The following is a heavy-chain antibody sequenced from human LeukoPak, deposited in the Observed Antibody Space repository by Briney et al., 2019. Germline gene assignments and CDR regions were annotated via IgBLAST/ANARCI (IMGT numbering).Heavy chain of an antibody. J-gene: IGHJ2*01. CDR2: IYYSGTT. CDR3: ARLRYFDL. V-gene: IGHV4-59*08. Sequence: PSETLSLTCTVSGGSISSDYWSWIREPPGKGLEWIGSIYYSGTTSYNPSLKSRVTISVDTSKNQFALKLSSVTAADTAVYYCARLRYFDLWGRGTLVTVSS. CDR1: GGSISSDY.